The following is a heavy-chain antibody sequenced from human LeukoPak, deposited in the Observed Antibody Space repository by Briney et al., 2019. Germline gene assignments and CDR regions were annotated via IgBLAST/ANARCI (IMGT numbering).Heavy chain of an antibody. CDR1: GFTFSSYA. CDR2: ISGSGGST. CDR3: AKDGITIFGVVIGDAFDI. D-gene: IGHD3-3*01. V-gene: IGHV3-23*01. J-gene: IGHJ3*02. Sequence: PGGSLRLSCAASGFTFSSYAMSWVRQAPGKGLEWVSAISGSGGSTYYADSVKGRFTISRDNSKNTLYLQMNSLRAEDTAVYYCAKDGITIFGVVIGDAFDIWGQGTMVTVSS.